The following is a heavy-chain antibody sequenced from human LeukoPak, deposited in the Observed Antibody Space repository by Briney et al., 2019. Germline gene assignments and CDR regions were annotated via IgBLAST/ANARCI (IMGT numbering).Heavy chain of an antibody. Sequence: GASVKVSCKASGYTFTSYYMHWVRQAPGQGLEWMGIINPSGGSTSYAQKFQGRVTMTRDTSTSTVYMELSSLRSEDTAVYYCARGGGPFGVVIRLTDYYFDYWGQGTLVTVSS. J-gene: IGHJ4*02. CDR1: GYTFTSYY. D-gene: IGHD3-3*01. V-gene: IGHV1-46*01. CDR3: ARGGGPFGVVIRLTDYYFDY. CDR2: INPSGGST.